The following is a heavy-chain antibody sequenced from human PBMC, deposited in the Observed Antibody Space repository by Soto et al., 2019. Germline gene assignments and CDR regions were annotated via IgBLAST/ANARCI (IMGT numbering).Heavy chain of an antibody. CDR2: IYDSGST. J-gene: IGHJ6*02. V-gene: IGHV4-59*08. CDR1: GGSISNYY. CDR3: ARPLDSDCLQSYSSHFYYGLDV. D-gene: IGHD2-21*02. Sequence: SETLSLTCTVSGGSISNYYWSWVRQPPGKGLEWIGYIYDSGSTNCNPSLKSRVTISVDTSKNQFSLKLSSVTAADTAVYYCARPLDSDCLQSYSSHFYYGLDVWGPGTTVTVSS.